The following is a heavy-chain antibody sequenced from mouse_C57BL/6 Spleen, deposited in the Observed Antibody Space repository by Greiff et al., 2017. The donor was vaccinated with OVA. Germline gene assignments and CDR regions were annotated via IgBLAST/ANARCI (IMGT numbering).Heavy chain of an antibody. CDR2: ISSGSSTI. J-gene: IGHJ3*01. V-gene: IGHV5-17*01. CDR1: GFTFSDYG. Sequence: EVQWVESGGGLVKPGGSLKLSCAASGFTFSDYGMHWVRQAPEKGLEWVAYISSGSSTIYYADTVKGRFTISRDNAKNTLFLQMTSLRSEDTAMYYCARPGYGYDDWFAYWGQGTLVTVSA. CDR3: ARPGYGYDDWFAY. D-gene: IGHD2-2*01.